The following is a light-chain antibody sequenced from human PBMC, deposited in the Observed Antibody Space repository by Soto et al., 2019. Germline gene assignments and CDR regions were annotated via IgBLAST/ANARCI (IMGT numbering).Light chain of an antibody. CDR2: GAS. Sequence: EIVMTQSPATLSVSPGERATLSCRASQSVSSNLAWYQQKPGQAPRLLIYGASTRATGIPARFSGSGSGTEFTLTISSLQSEDFAVYYCQQYVTWPLTFGGGTKVESK. V-gene: IGKV3-15*01. CDR3: QQYVTWPLT. J-gene: IGKJ4*01. CDR1: QSVSSN.